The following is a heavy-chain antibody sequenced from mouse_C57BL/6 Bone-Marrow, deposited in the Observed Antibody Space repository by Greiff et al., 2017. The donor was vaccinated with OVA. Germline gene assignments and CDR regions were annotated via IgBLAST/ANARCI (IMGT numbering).Heavy chain of an antibody. V-gene: IGHV1-81*01. J-gene: IGHJ4*01. CDR2: IYPRSGNT. Sequence: VQLVESGAELARPGDSVKLSCKASGYTFTSHGISWVKQRTGQGLEWIGEIYPRSGNTYYNENFKGKGILTADKSSSTAYLELRSLTSEDSAVYLCESGVLRRRGCAMDYWGQGNSVTVSS. D-gene: IGHD1-1*01. CDR1: GYTFTSHG. CDR3: ESGVLRRRGCAMDY.